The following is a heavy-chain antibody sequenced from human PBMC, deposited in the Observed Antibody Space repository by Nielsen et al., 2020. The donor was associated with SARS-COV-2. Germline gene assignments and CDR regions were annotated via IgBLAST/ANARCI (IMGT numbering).Heavy chain of an antibody. Sequence: SETLSLTCAVYGESFSDHFWSWIRQPPGKGLEWIGYLYYSGSTIYNPSLKSRVTISVDASKSQLFLNLSSVTAADTAVYYCARRAHYFYYMDVWGKGTTVTVSS. CDR2: LYYSGST. CDR1: GESFSDHF. V-gene: IGHV4-59*11. J-gene: IGHJ6*03. CDR3: ARRAHYFYYMDV.